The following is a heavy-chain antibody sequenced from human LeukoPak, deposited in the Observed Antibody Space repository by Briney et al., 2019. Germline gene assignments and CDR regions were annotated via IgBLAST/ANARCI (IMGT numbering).Heavy chain of an antibody. CDR3: ARRPDIVVVPAAMRFAFDI. D-gene: IGHD2-2*01. CDR2: ISDIGSI. V-gene: IGHV4-59*12. J-gene: IGHJ3*02. CDR1: GGSISSYY. Sequence: SETLSLTCTVSGGSISSYYWSWIRQPPGKGLEWIAYISDIGSINYNPSLKSRVTISLDTSKNQFSLKLSSVTAADTAVYYCARRPDIVVVPAAMRFAFDIWGQGTMVTASS.